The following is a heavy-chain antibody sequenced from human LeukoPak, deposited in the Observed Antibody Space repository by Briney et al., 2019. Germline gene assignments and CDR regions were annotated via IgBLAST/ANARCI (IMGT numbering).Heavy chain of an antibody. V-gene: IGHV3-66*01. CDR2: IYSGGGT. CDR1: GFTVSRNY. Sequence: GGSLRLSCAASGFTVSRNYMSWVRQAPGKGLEWVCLIYSGGGTHYADSVKGRFTISRDSSKNTLYLQMNSLRAEDTAVYYCARDRGWFDPWGLGTLVTVSS. J-gene: IGHJ5*02. CDR3: ARDRGWFDP.